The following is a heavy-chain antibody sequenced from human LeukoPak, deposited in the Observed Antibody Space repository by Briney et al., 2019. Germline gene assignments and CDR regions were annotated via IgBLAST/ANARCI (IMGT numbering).Heavy chain of an antibody. CDR1: GDSLSSDDYY. CDR2: IYYTGST. V-gene: IGHV4-30-4*01. D-gene: IGHD3-3*01. J-gene: IGHJ4*02. Sequence: SETLSLTCSVSGDSLSSDDYYWSWIRQPPGKGLEWIGYIYYTGSTYYNPSLKSRVTISVDTSKNQFSLEVNSVTAADTAVFYCARVERADFWSGRGYFFGYWGQGILVAVSS. CDR3: ARVERADFWSGRGYFFGY.